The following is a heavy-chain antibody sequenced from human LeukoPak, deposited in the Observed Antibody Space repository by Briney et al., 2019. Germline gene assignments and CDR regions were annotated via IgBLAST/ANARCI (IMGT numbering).Heavy chain of an antibody. CDR3: ARETGWSGYYTYYYYYYMDV. Sequence: SETLSLTPTVSVVSLSSYYWSWIRRPAGKGLDWIGRIDTSGSTNYNSSLKSLVTTFVETSKNQFSLKLSSVTAADTAVYYCARETGWSGYYTYYYYYYMDVWGKGTTVTVSS. D-gene: IGHD3-3*01. J-gene: IGHJ6*03. V-gene: IGHV4-4*07. CDR1: VVSLSSYY. CDR2: IDTSGST.